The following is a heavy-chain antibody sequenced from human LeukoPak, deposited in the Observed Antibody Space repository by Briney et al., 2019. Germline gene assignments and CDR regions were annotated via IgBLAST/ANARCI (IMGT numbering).Heavy chain of an antibody. D-gene: IGHD3-22*01. CDR1: GYTFTSYY. Sequence: ASVKVSCKASGYTFTSYYMHWVRQAPGQGLEWMGIINPSGGSTSYAQKFQGRVTMTRDTSTSTVYMELSSLRSEDTAVYYCARGRAPNYYDSSGYSSFDYWGQGTLVTVSS. CDR2: INPSGGST. CDR3: ARGRAPNYYDSSGYSSFDY. J-gene: IGHJ4*02. V-gene: IGHV1-46*01.